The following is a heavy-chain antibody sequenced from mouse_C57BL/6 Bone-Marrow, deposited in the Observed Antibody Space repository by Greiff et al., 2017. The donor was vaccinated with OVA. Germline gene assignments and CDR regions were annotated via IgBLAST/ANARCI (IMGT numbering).Heavy chain of an antibody. CDR3: AIVYPPFAY. Sequence: VQLQQSGPVLVKPGASVKMSCKASGYTFTVYYMNWVKQSPGKCLEWIGVINPYNGGTSYNQKFKGKATLTVDTSSSPAYMELNSLESADSSGLNCAIVYPPFAYWGQETLVTVSA. CDR2: INPYNGGT. D-gene: IGHD2-3*01. J-gene: IGHJ3*01. CDR1: GYTFTVYY. V-gene: IGHV1-19*01.